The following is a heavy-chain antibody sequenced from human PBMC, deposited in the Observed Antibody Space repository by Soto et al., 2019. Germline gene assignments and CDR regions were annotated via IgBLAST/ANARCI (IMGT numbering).Heavy chain of an antibody. CDR3: ARAGSHLNYWFDP. Sequence: QVQLQESGPGLVKPSQTLSLTCTVSGGSISSGGYYWSWIRQHPGKGLEWIGYIYYSGGTYYNPSLRSRVTIAVDTSKNQFSLKLSSVTAADTAVYYCARAGSHLNYWFDPWGQGTLVTVSS. CDR2: IYYSGGT. J-gene: IGHJ5*02. CDR1: GGSISSGGYY. V-gene: IGHV4-31*03. D-gene: IGHD1-26*01.